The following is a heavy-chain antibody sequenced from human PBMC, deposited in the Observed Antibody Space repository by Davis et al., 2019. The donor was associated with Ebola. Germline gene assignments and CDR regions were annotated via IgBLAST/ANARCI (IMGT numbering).Heavy chain of an antibody. CDR2: ISGSGGTT. CDR1: GFTFSSYA. Sequence: GESLKISCAASGFTFSSYAMSWVRQAPGKGLEWVSGISGSGGTTSHADSVKGRFTISRDNSKNTLYLQMNSLRAEDTAVYYCARGKMAYYYDSSGYYTISGAFDIWGQGTMVTVSS. D-gene: IGHD3-22*01. J-gene: IGHJ3*02. CDR3: ARGKMAYYYDSSGYYTISGAFDI. V-gene: IGHV3-23*01.